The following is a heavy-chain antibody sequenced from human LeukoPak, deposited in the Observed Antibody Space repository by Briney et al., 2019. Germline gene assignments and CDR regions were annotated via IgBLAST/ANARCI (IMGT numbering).Heavy chain of an antibody. D-gene: IGHD6-13*01. V-gene: IGHV1-2*02. CDR2: INPNSGGT. CDR1: GYTFTGYY. CDR3: ARDMAAAVFDP. Sequence: GCSVKVSCKASGYTFTGYYMQWVRQALGQGLEWMGWINPNSGGTNYAQKFQGRVTMTRDTSISTAYMELSRLRSDDTAVYYCARDMAAAVFDPWGQGTLVTVSS. J-gene: IGHJ5*02.